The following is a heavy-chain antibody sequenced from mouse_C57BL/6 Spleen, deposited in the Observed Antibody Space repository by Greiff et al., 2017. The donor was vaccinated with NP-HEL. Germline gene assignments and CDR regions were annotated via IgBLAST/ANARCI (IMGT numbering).Heavy chain of an antibody. V-gene: IGHV1-82*01. CDR2: IYPGDGDT. Sequence: LVESGPELVKPGASVKISCKASGYAFSSSWMNWVKQRPGKGLEWIGRIYPGDGDTNYNGKFKGKATLTADKSSSTAYMQLSSLTSEDSAVYFCAREGTGTAMDYWGQGTSVTVSS. CDR1: GYAFSSSW. J-gene: IGHJ4*01. D-gene: IGHD4-1*01. CDR3: AREGTGTAMDY.